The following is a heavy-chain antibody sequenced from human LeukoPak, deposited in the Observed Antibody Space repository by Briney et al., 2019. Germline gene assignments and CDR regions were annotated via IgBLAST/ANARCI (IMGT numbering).Heavy chain of an antibody. J-gene: IGHJ5*02. CDR1: GGSISSSSYY. Sequence: SETLSLTCTVSGGSISSSSYYWGWICQPPGKGLEWIGSIYYSGSTYYNPSLKSRVTISVDTSKNQFSLKLSSVTAADTAVYYCARERVVVPADWFDPWGQGTLVTVSS. CDR2: IYYSGST. CDR3: ARERVVVPADWFDP. V-gene: IGHV4-39*07. D-gene: IGHD2-2*01.